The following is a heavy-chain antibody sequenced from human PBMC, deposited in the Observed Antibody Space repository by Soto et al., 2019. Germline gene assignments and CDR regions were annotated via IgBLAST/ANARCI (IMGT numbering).Heavy chain of an antibody. J-gene: IGHJ6*02. V-gene: IGHV1-2*04. CDR3: ARDRYGDDLGYYYGMDV. Sequence: ASVKVSCKASGYTCTGYYMHWVRQAPGQGLEWMGWINPNSGGTNYAQKFQGWVTMTRDTSISTAYMELSRLRSDDTAVYYCARDRYGDDLGYYYGMDVSGQGTTVTVSS. CDR2: INPNSGGT. CDR1: GYTCTGYY. D-gene: IGHD4-17*01.